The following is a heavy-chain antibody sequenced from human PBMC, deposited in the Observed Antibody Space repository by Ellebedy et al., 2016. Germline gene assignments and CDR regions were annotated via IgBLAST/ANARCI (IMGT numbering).Heavy chain of an antibody. Sequence: ASVKVSXXVSGYTLTELSMHWVRQAPGKGLEWMGGFDPKDGETIFAQKFQGRVTMTEDTSTDTAYMELSSLRSEDTAVYYCATFGSGSYDPNFDYWGQGTLVTVSS. CDR2: FDPKDGET. CDR1: GYTLTELS. CDR3: ATFGSGSYDPNFDY. V-gene: IGHV1-24*01. D-gene: IGHD3-10*01. J-gene: IGHJ4*02.